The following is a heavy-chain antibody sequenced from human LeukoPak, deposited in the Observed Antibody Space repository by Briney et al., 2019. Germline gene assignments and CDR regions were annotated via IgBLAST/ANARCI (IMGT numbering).Heavy chain of an antibody. J-gene: IGHJ4*02. CDR1: GFTVSSTY. V-gene: IGHV3-66*01. CDR3: ARVSGNSYGRFFDY. D-gene: IGHD5-18*01. CDR2: ISSGGST. Sequence: GGSLRLSCAASGFTVSSTYMSWVRQAPGKGLEWVSLISSGGSTYYADSVKGRFTISRDNSKNTLYLQMNSLRAEDTAVYHCARVSGNSYGRFFDYWGQGTLVTVSS.